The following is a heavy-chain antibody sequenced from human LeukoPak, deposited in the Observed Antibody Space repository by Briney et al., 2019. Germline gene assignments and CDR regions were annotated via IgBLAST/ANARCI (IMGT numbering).Heavy chain of an antibody. CDR1: GFTASSNY. CDR3: ARDWGPGYWYFDL. V-gene: IGHV3-53*01. J-gene: IGHJ2*01. CDR2: IFTGGST. Sequence: PGGSLRLSCAASGFTASSNYMNWVRQAPGKGLEWVSLIFTGGSTYYADSVKGRFTISRDNSKNTLYLQMNSLRAEDTAVYYCARDWGPGYWYFDLWGRGTLVTVSS. D-gene: IGHD3-16*01.